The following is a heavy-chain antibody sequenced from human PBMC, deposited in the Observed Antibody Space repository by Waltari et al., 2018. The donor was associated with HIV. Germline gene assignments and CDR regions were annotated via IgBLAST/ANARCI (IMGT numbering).Heavy chain of an antibody. V-gene: IGHV3-30*15. CDR3: AKDGRLRWYGDTGWLDS. J-gene: IGHJ5*01. CDR2: ISYDGTNQ. Sequence: QVHLVESGGGVVQPGRSLRVSCVTSGLHSRAFAFHWFRQAPGKGLEWLAAISYDGTNQYYAKSVRGRFIISRDDATNTVHLQMGSLRDEDTAMYFCAKDGRLRWYGDTGWLDSWGRGSQVTVSS. CDR1: GLHSRAFA. D-gene: IGHD3-10*01.